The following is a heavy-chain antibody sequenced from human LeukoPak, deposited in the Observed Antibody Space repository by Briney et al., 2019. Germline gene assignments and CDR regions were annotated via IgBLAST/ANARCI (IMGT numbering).Heavy chain of an antibody. J-gene: IGHJ5*02. CDR3: ARDSSLLWFGELNNWFDP. CDR2: ISSSGSTI. CDR1: GFTFSSYA. D-gene: IGHD3-10*01. Sequence: PGRSLRLSCAASGFTFSSYAMHWVRQAPGKGLEWVSYISSSGSTIYYADSVKGRFTISRDNAKKSLYLQMNSLRAEDTAVYYCARDSSLLWFGELNNWFDPWGQGTLVTVSS. V-gene: IGHV3-48*03.